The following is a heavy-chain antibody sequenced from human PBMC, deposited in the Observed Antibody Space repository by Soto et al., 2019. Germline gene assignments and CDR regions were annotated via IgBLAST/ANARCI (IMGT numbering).Heavy chain of an antibody. V-gene: IGHV1-69*01. CDR1: GGTFSSYA. CDR3: ARVGTQRSSSRGRFDY. D-gene: IGHD6-6*01. CDR2: IIPIFGTA. Sequence: QVQLVQSGAEVKKPGSSVKVSCKASGGTFSSYAISWVRQAPGQGLEWMGGIIPIFGTANYAQKFQGSVTITADESTSTAYRELSSLRSEDTAVYYCARVGTQRSSSRGRFDYWGQGTLVTVSS. J-gene: IGHJ4*02.